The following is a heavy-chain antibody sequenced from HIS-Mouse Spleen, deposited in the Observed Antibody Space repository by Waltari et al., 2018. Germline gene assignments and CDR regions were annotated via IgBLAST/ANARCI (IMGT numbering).Heavy chain of an antibody. CDR1: Y. CDR2: IYYSGST. Sequence: YMGWIRQPPGKGLEWIGSIYYSGSTYYNPSLKSRVTISVDTSKNQFSLKLSSVTAADTAVYYCAYGDYFDYWGQGTLVTVSS. V-gene: IGHV4-39*01. D-gene: IGHD4-17*01. CDR3: AYGDYFDY. J-gene: IGHJ4*02.